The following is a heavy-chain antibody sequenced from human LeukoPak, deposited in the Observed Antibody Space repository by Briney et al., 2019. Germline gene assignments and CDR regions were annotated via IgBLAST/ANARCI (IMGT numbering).Heavy chain of an antibody. CDR3: ARERWSSTGWFLGY. V-gene: IGHV3-74*01. CDR2: VNPQGSDT. Sequence: GGSLRLSCAASGFTFSSYWMHWVRQAPGKGLVWVSRVNPQGSDTSYTDSVKGRFTLSRDNAKDSLHLQMDNLRAEDTAVYYCARERWSSTGWFLGYWGQGTLVAVSS. D-gene: IGHD6-19*01. J-gene: IGHJ4*02. CDR1: GFTFSSYW.